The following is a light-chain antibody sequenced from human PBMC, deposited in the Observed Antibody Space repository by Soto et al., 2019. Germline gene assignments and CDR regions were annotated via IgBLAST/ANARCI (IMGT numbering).Light chain of an antibody. CDR2: DAS. CDR3: QQRSNWPST. Sequence: EIVLPQSPATLSLSPGNRATLSCRASESVSRYLAWYQQKPGQAPRLLIYDASNRATGIPARFSGSGSGTDFTLTITSLEPEDFAVYYCQQRSNWPSTFGGGTKVEIK. CDR1: ESVSRY. V-gene: IGKV3-11*01. J-gene: IGKJ4*01.